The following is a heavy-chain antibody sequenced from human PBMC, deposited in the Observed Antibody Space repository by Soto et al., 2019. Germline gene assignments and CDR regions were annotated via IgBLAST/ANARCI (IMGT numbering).Heavy chain of an antibody. CDR2: FYYRGTT. Sequence: PSETLSLTCTVSGDSITASCSNWAWILHPPGKGLEWIGTFYYRGTTSQNPPLRSRVTISGDTSRNHFSLNLRSVTAADSGVYYCAKFVRDDVGRSDRDAWGQGSMVNV. V-gene: IGHV4-39*01. CDR1: GDSITASCSN. D-gene: IGHD6-25*01. J-gene: IGHJ4*02. CDR3: AKFVRDDVGRSDRDA.